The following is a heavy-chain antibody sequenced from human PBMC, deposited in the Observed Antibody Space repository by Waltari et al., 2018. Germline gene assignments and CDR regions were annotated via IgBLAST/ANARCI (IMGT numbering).Heavy chain of an antibody. Sequence: EVQLVESGGGLVQPGGSLRLSCAASGFTFSSYSMNWVRQAPGKGLEGVSYISRSISTIYYADSVKGRFTISRDNAKNSLYLQMNSLRAEDTAVYYCARGGIVGALDYWGQGTLVTVSS. V-gene: IGHV3-48*01. CDR1: GFTFSSYS. J-gene: IGHJ4*02. CDR3: ARGGIVGALDY. D-gene: IGHD1-26*01. CDR2: ISRSISTI.